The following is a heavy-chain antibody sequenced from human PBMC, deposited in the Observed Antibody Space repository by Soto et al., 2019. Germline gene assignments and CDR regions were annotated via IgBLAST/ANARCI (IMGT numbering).Heavy chain of an antibody. J-gene: IGHJ6*02. CDR1: GYSFAGYW. D-gene: IGHD6-6*01. V-gene: IGHV5-51*01. Sequence: GESLKLSCQGSGYSFAGYWIGWVRQMPGKDLEWMGIIYPGDSDTRYSPSFQGQVTISADKSLRTAYLQWTSLKASDTALYYCARTRSFTLGFYYDGMDVWGQGTTVTVSS. CDR2: IYPGDSDT. CDR3: ARTRSFTLGFYYDGMDV.